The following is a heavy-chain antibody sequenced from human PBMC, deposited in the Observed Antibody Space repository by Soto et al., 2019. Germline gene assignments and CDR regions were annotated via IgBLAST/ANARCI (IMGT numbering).Heavy chain of an antibody. D-gene: IGHD6-19*01. CDR2: IWYDGSNK. CDR1: GFTFSSYG. V-gene: IGHV3-33*01. Sequence: QVQLVESGGGVVQPGRSLRLSCAASGFTFSSYGMHWVRQAPGKGLEWVAVIWYDGSNKYYADSVKGRFTISRDNSKNTLYLQMNSLRAEDTAVYYCARDLRAGTPPDYGYWGQGTLVTVSS. J-gene: IGHJ4*02. CDR3: ARDLRAGTPPDYGY.